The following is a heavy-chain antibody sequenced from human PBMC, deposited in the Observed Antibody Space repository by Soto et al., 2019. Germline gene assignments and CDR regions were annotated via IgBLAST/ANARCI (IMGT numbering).Heavy chain of an antibody. CDR3: ATIRVRGGPLRFED. V-gene: IGHV1-69*06. D-gene: IGHD5-12*01. CDR2: VLPISGAT. CDR1: GGLISKYS. J-gene: IGHJ4*01. Sequence: QVQLVQSGAEVRKPGSSVKVSCKTSGGLISKYSFNWVRQAPGQGPEWMGGVLPISGATAYAQKFQVRLTITADRSTSTVYMELSRLRSDDTANYYCATIRVRGGPLRFEDGGQGMLISVSS.